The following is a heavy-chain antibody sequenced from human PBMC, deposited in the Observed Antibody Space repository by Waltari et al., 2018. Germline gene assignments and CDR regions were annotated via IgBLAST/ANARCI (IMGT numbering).Heavy chain of an antibody. CDR2: ISRSSSYR. J-gene: IGHJ6*03. Sequence: EVQLVESGGGLVKPGGSLRLSCAASGFTFSRYSMNWVRQAPGKGRGCVSSISRSSSYRNYADSGKGRFTISRDNAKNSLYLQMNSLRAEDTAVYYCARGPKQTFYYRDVWGKGTTVTVSS. V-gene: IGHV3-21*03. CDR3: ARGPKQTFYYRDV. CDR1: GFTFSRYS.